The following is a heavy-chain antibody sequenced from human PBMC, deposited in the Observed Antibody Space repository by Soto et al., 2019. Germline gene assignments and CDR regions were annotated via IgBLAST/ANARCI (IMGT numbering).Heavy chain of an antibody. D-gene: IGHD2-15*01. CDR2: ISSSGSTI. CDR1: GFTFSDCY. Sequence: GGSLRLSCAASGFTFSDCYMSWIRQAPGKGLEWVSYISSSGSTIYYADSVKGRFTISRDNAKNSLYLQMNSLRAEDTAVYYCPRAVVVDATPDAFDIWRQRSMVPVS. V-gene: IGHV3-11*01. J-gene: IGHJ3*02. CDR3: PRAVVVDATPDAFDI.